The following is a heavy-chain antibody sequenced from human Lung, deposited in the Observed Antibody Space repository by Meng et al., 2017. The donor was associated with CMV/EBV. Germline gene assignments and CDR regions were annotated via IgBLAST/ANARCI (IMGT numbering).Heavy chain of an antibody. V-gene: IGHV4-61*01. CDR1: GGSVSSGSYY. J-gene: IGHJ6*02. Sequence: SXTXSLXCTVSGGSVSSGSYYWSWIRQPPGKGLEWIGYIYYSGSTNYNPSLKSRVTISVDTSKNQFSLKLSSVTAADTAVYYCARDYGWGAVTRYYYYGMDVWGQGNXV. CDR3: ARDYGWGAVTRYYYYGMDV. CDR2: IYYSGST. D-gene: IGHD3-16*01.